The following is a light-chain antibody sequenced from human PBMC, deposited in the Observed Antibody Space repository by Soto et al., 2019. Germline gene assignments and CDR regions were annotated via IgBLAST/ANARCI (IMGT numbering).Light chain of an antibody. CDR3: QQLRSYPST. CDR1: QDISSS. J-gene: IGKJ4*01. CDR2: AAS. Sequence: IPLTQSPSSLSASVGDRVTITCRASQDISSSLGWYQQKPGKAPKLLIYAASILQSGVPSRFSGSGFGTDFTLTISSLRAEDFASYFCQQLRSYPSTFGGGTKVEIK. V-gene: IGKV1-9*01.